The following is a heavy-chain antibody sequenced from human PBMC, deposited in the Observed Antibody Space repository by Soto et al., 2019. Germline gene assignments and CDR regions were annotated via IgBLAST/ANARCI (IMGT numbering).Heavy chain of an antibody. CDR1: GGSISSYY. V-gene: IGHV4-59*01. J-gene: IGHJ4*02. Sequence: SSETLSLTCTVSGGSISSYYWSWIRQPPGKGLEWIGYIYYSGSTNYNPSLKSRVTISVDTSKNQFSLKLSSVTAADTAVYYCARDPTYYYGSGSYYPPSGYFDYWGQGTLVTVSS. CDR3: ARDPTYYYGSGSYYPPSGYFDY. CDR2: IYYSGST. D-gene: IGHD3-10*01.